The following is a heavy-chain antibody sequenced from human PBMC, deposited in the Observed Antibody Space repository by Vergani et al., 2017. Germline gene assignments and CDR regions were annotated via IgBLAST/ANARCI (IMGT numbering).Heavy chain of an antibody. V-gene: IGHV3-53*02. D-gene: IGHD1-26*01. CDR3: ARARIGVGATEAFDI. CDR1: GFTVSSNY. CDR2: LYGGGST. J-gene: IGHJ3*02. Sequence: EVQLVETGGGLIQPGGSLRLSCAASGFTVSSNYTTWVRQAPGKGLEWVSALYGGGSTYYADSVKGRFTISRDTSKNTLYLQISSLRAEDTAVYYCARARIGVGATEAFDIWGQGTMVTVSS.